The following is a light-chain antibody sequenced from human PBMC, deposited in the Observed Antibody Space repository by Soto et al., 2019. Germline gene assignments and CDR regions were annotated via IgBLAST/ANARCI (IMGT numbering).Light chain of an antibody. CDR1: QGISSY. V-gene: IGKV1-8*01. CDR3: QQYYSYPLT. CDR2: AAS. Sequence: TITCRASQGISSYLAWYQQKPGKAPKLLIYAASTLQSGVPSRFSGSGSGTDFTLTISCLQSEDFATYYCQQYYSYPLTFGQGTKVDIK. J-gene: IGKJ1*01.